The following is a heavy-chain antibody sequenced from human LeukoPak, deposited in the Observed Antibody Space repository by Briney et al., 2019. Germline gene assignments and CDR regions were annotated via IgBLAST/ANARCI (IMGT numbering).Heavy chain of an antibody. D-gene: IGHD4-17*01. CDR1: GFTFSSYG. J-gene: IGHJ4*02. Sequence: GRSLRLSWAASGFTFSSYGMHWVRQAPGKGLEWVAVISYDGSNKYYADSVKGRFTISRDNSKNTLYLQMNSLRAEDTAVYYCARTATNYADCPDWGQGTLITVSS. V-gene: IGHV3-30*03. CDR2: ISYDGSNK. CDR3: ARTATNYADCPD.